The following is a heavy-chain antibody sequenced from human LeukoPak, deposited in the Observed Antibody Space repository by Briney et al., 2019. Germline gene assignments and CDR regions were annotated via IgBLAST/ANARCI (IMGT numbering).Heavy chain of an antibody. CDR1: GFTFSDYH. Sequence: GGSLRLSCAASGFTFSDYHMSWIRQAPGKGLEWDSYISPGGDTIYFADSVKGRFTLSRDNAKNSLSLQMNSLIAEDTAVYYCATGRDIAVAGPGGYFDYWGQGTLVTVSS. CDR3: ATGRDIAVAGPGGYFDY. CDR2: ISPGGDTI. V-gene: IGHV3-11*01. J-gene: IGHJ4*02. D-gene: IGHD6-19*01.